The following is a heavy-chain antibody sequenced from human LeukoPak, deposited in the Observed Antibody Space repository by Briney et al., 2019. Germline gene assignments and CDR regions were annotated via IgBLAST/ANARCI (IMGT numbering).Heavy chain of an antibody. J-gene: IGHJ4*02. V-gene: IGHV1-69*13. CDR3: ARGLSGSQPLDY. CDR2: IIPIFGTA. D-gene: IGHD1-26*01. CDR1: GGTFSSYA. Sequence: SVKVSCKASGGTFSSYAISWVRQAPGQGLEWMGGIIPIFGTANYAQKFQGRVTITADESTSTAYMELSSLRSEDTAVYYCARGLSGSQPLDYWGQGTLVTVSS.